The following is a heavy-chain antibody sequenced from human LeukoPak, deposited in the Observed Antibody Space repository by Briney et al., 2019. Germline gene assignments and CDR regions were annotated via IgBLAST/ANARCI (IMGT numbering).Heavy chain of an antibody. V-gene: IGHV4-34*01. Sequence: SETLSLTCAVSSGSFSGYFWSWIRQPPGKGLEWIGEINRSGSTNYNPSLKSRVTISVDTSKNQFSLKLSSVTAADTAVYYCARGIVGPTYFDYWGQGTLVTVSS. CDR3: ARGIVGPTYFDY. CDR1: SGSFSGYF. D-gene: IGHD1-26*01. CDR2: INRSGST. J-gene: IGHJ4*02.